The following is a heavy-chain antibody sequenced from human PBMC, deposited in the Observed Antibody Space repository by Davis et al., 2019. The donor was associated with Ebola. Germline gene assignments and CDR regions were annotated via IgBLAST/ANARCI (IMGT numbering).Heavy chain of an antibody. CDR3: ARVRNYDFWSGYSGMDV. CDR2: IIPIFGTA. J-gene: IGHJ6*02. CDR1: GGTFSSYA. Sequence: SVKVSCKASGGTFSSYAISWVRQAPGQGLEWMGGIIPIFGTANYAQKFQGRVTITADESTSTAYMELSSLRSEDTAVYYCARVRNYDFWSGYSGMDVWGQGTTVTVSS. D-gene: IGHD3-3*01. V-gene: IGHV1-69*13.